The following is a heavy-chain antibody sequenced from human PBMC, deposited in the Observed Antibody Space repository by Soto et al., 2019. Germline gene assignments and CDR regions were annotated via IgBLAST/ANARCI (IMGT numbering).Heavy chain of an antibody. J-gene: IGHJ4*02. CDR2: IWYDGSNK. D-gene: IGHD3-10*01. V-gene: IGHV3-33*01. CDR3: ARAFQHYGSGSYI. Sequence: QVQLVESGGGVVQPGRSLRLSCAASGFTFSSYGMHWVRQAPGKGLEWVAVIWYDGSNKYYADSVKGRFTISRDNSKNTLYLQMNSLRAEDTAVYYCARAFQHYGSGSYIWGQGTLVTVSS. CDR1: GFTFSSYG.